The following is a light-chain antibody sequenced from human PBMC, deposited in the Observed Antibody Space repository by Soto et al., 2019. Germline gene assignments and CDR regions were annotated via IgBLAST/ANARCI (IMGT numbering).Light chain of an antibody. CDR3: QQYGSSPLT. Sequence: DIQMTQSPSSLSASVGDRVTITCRASQGIRSDLGWLQQKPGKAPKRLIYTASNLESGVPSRFSGSGSGRDFTLTISRLEPEDFAVYFCQQYGSSPLTFGGGTKMEIK. J-gene: IGKJ4*01. V-gene: IGKV1-17*01. CDR1: QGIRSD. CDR2: TAS.